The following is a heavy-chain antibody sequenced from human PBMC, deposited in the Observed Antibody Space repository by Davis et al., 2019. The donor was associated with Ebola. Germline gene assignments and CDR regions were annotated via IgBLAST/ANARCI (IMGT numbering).Heavy chain of an antibody. CDR2: ISYDGSNK. Sequence: PGGSLRLSCAASGFTFSSYGMHWVRQAPGKGLAWVAVISYDGSNKYYADSVKGRFTISRDNSKTTLYLQMNSLRAEDTAVYYCAKIVDYGDSGRYDYWGQGTLVTVSS. V-gene: IGHV3-30*18. CDR1: GFTFSSYG. CDR3: AKIVDYGDSGRYDY. J-gene: IGHJ4*02. D-gene: IGHD4-17*01.